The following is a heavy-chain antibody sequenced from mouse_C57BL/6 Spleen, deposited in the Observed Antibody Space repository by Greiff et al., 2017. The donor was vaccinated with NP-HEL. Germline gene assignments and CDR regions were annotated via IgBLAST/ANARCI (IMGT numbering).Heavy chain of an antibody. CDR2: IRNKANGYTT. V-gene: IGHV7-3*01. CDR1: GFTFTDYY. CDR3: ARSPNWAWFAY. D-gene: IGHD4-1*01. J-gene: IGHJ3*01. Sequence: DVRLVESGGGLVQPGGSLSLSCAASGFTFTDYYMSWVRQPPGKALEWLGFIRNKANGYTTEYSASVKGRFTISRDNSQSILYLQMNALRAEDSATYYCARSPNWAWFAYWGQGTLVTVSA.